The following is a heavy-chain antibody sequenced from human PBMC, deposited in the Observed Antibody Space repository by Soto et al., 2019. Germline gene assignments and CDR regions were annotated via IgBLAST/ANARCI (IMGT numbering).Heavy chain of an antibody. CDR1: GFTFSSYA. CDR3: AKDKRPVSSSSSDYGMDV. J-gene: IGHJ6*02. CDR2: ISGSGGST. D-gene: IGHD6-6*01. Sequence: GGSLRLSCAASGFTFSSYAMSWARQSPGKGLEWVSTISGSGGSTYYADSVKGRFTISRDNSKNTLYLQMNSLRAEDTAVYYCAKDKRPVSSSSSDYGMDVWGQGTTVTAP. V-gene: IGHV3-23*01.